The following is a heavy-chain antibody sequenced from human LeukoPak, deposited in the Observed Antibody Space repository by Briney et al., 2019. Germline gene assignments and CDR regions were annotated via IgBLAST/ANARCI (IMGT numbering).Heavy chain of an antibody. CDR2: ISSSGSTI. CDR3: ARDRGWYSGYDDVDY. V-gene: IGHV3-11*01. J-gene: IGHJ4*02. D-gene: IGHD5-12*01. CDR1: GFTFSDYY. Sequence: GGPLRLSCAASGFTFSDYYMSWIRQAPGKGLEWISYISSSGSTIYYADSVQGRFTISRDNAKNSLYLQMNSLRAEDTAVYYCARDRGWYSGYDDVDYWGQGTLVTVSS.